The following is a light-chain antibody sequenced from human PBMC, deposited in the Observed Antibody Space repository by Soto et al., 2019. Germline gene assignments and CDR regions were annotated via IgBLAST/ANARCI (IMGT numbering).Light chain of an antibody. J-gene: IGKJ5*01. CDR1: QSVSSY. Sequence: EIVLTQSPATLSLSPGERATLSCRASQSVSSYLAWYQQKPGQAPRLLIYDASNRATGIPARFSGSGSGTDFTLTISSLEPEDFAVYYCQPRSNWPPITFVQGTRL. CDR2: DAS. CDR3: QPRSNWPPIT. V-gene: IGKV3-11*01.